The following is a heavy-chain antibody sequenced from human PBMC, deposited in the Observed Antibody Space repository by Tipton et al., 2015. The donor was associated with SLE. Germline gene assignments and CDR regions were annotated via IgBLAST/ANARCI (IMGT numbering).Heavy chain of an antibody. CDR3: ARDPAARRGMDV. CDR1: GGSISSSSYY. J-gene: IGHJ6*02. CDR2: IYYSGST. V-gene: IGHV4-39*07. D-gene: IGHD6-6*01. Sequence: TLSLTCTVSGGSISSSSYYWGWIRQPPGKGLEWIGSIYYSGSTYYNPSLKSRVTTSVDTSKNQFSLKLSSVTAADTAVYYCARDPAARRGMDVWGQGTTVTVSS.